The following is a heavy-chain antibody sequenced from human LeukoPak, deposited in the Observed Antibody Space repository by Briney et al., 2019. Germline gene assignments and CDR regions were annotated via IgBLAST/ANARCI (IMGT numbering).Heavy chain of an antibody. Sequence: PGGSLRLSCAASGFTFSSYWMHWVRQAPGKGLVWVSRIDSDEFTTTYADSVRGRFSISRDNAKNTLYLQMSGLRDEDTAVYYCARAAAGSGAFDIWGQGTRVTVSS. D-gene: IGHD6-13*01. CDR1: GFTFSSYW. J-gene: IGHJ3*02. CDR3: ARAAAGSGAFDI. CDR2: IDSDEFTT. V-gene: IGHV3-74*01.